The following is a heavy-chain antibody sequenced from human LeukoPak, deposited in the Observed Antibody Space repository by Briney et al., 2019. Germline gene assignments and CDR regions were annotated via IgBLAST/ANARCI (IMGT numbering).Heavy chain of an antibody. CDR1: GFTFSSYG. D-gene: IGHD3-10*01. J-gene: IGHJ6*03. CDR2: IRYDGSNK. V-gene: IGHV3-30*02. CDR3: AKDDRAGRRTYYYYYMDV. Sequence: GGSLRLSCAASGFTFSSYGMHWVRQAPGKGLEWVAFIRYDGSNKYYADSVKGRFTISRDNSKNTLYLQMNSLRAEDTAVYYCAKDDRAGRRTYYYYYMDVWGKGTTVTISS.